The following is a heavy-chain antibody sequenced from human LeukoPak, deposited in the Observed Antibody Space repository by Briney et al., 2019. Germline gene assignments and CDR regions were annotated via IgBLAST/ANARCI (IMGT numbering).Heavy chain of an antibody. J-gene: IGHJ4*02. Sequence: GGSLRLSCAASGFTFSSYWMSWVRQAPGKGLEWVANIKQDGSEKYYADSVKGRFTISRDISRNTLYLQMDSLRAEDTAVYYCARAGPNDHRFDYWGQGTLVTVSS. CDR2: IKQDGSEK. V-gene: IGHV3-7*01. D-gene: IGHD1-1*01. CDR3: ARAGPNDHRFDY. CDR1: GFTFSSYW.